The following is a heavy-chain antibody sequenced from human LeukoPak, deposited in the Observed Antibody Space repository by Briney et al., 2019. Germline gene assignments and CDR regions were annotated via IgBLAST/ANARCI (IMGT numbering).Heavy chain of an antibody. CDR1: GYTFTSYD. V-gene: IGHV1-8*03. J-gene: IGHJ4*02. CDR2: MNPNSGYT. CDR3: ARVGGSIDY. D-gene: IGHD1-26*01. Sequence: ASVKVSCKASGYTFTSYDINWVRQATGQGLEWMRWMNPNSGYTGYAQKFQGRVTITRDTSISTAYMELSSVGSEDTAVYYCARVGGSIDYWGQGTLVTVSS.